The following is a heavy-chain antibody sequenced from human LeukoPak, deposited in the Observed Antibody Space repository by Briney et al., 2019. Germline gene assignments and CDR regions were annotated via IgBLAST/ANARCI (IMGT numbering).Heavy chain of an antibody. CDR1: GFSFSSNG. CDR3: GYLNSGSYSTPDS. CDR2: IDYDQTIQ. V-gene: IGHV3-30*02. D-gene: IGHD3-10*01. Sequence: PGGSLRLSCAASGFSFSSNGMHWVRQAPGKGLEWVAYIDYDQTIQYYADSVKGRFTISRDNSKNTLYLQMKTLRSEDTAVYYCGYLNSGSYSTPDSWGQGTQVTVSS. J-gene: IGHJ5*01.